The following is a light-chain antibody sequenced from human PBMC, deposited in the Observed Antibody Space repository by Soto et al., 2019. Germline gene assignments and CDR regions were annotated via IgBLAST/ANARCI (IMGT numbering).Light chain of an antibody. CDR1: QSVSST. J-gene: IGKJ2*01. CDR2: GAS. CDR3: QQYNNWPPYT. V-gene: IGKV3-15*01. Sequence: EIVMTQSPATLSVSPGERATLSCRPSQSVSSTLAWYQQKPGKAPRLLISGASTRATGIPARFSGSGSGTEFTLTISSLQSEDFAVYYCQQYNNWPPYTFGQGTKLEIK.